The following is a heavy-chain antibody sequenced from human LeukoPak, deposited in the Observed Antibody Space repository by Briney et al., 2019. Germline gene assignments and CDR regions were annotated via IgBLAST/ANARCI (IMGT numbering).Heavy chain of an antibody. CDR1: GYTFTGSY. D-gene: IGHD3-22*01. CDR2: INPNSGGT. CDR3: ACSSHYDSSGYYYEPWFDP. Sequence: APVKVSCKASGYTFTGSYMHWVRQAPGQGLEWMGWINPNSGGTNYAQKFQGRVTTSRDTSISTAYMELSRLRSDDTAVYYCACSSHYDSSGYYYEPWFDPWGQGTLVTVSS. V-gene: IGHV1-2*02. J-gene: IGHJ5*02.